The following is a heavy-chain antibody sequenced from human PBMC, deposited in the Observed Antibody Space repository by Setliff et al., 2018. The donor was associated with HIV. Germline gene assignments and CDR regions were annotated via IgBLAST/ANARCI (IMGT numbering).Heavy chain of an antibody. CDR1: GYSISSGYY. CDR3: ASSLGTVYYYGMDV. Sequence: SETLSLTCAVSGYSISSGYYWGWIRQPPGKGLEWIGNIYHHGTTYYYPSLKGRVTISLDTSNNQFSLNLNSVTAADTAVYYCASSLGTVYYYGMDVWGQGTTVTVSS. V-gene: IGHV4-38-2*01. J-gene: IGHJ6*02. D-gene: IGHD7-27*01. CDR2: IYHHGTT.